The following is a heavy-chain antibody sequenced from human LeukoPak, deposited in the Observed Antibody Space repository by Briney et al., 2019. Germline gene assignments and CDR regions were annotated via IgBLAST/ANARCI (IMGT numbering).Heavy chain of an antibody. CDR3: ARHYDFSSSWDPFDY. CDR1: GGSISGYH. J-gene: IGHJ4*02. Sequence: SETLSLTCTVSGGSISGYHWSWIRQPPGKGLECIGHIYYSGSTTPKPSLKSRVTMSVDTSKNQFSLKLIYMTAADTAVYYCARHYDFSSSWDPFDYWGQGKLVTVSS. D-gene: IGHD3-3*01. V-gene: IGHV4-59*08. CDR2: IYYSGST.